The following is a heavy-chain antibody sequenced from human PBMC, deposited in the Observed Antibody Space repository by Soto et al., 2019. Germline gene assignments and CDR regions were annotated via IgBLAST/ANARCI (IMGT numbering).Heavy chain of an antibody. D-gene: IGHD5-12*01. CDR1: GYTFTSYY. J-gene: IGHJ4*02. CDR3: ASGFVAMATPLVGDDY. V-gene: IGHV1-46*01. CDR2: INPSGGST. Sequence: ASVKVSCKASGYTFTSYYMHWVRQAPGQGLEWMGIINPSGGSTSYAQKFQGRVTMTRDTSTSTVYMELSSLRSEDTAVYYCASGFVAMATPLVGDDYWGQGTLVTVSS.